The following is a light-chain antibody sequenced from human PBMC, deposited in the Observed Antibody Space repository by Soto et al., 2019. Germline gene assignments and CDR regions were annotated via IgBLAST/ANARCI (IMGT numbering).Light chain of an antibody. V-gene: IGKV3-15*01. J-gene: IGKJ1*01. CDR1: QSVSSN. Sequence: EIVMTQSAATLSVSPGERATLSCRASQSVSSNLAWYQQKPGRAPRLLIYGASTRATGMPARFSGSGSGTEFTLTISSLQSEDFAVYYCQQYNDWPPTFGQGTKVDI. CDR3: QQYNDWPPT. CDR2: GAS.